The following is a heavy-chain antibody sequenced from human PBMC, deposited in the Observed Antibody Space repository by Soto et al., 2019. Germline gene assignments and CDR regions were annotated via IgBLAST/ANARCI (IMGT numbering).Heavy chain of an antibody. Sequence: PGGSLRLSCAASGFTFSNHAMSWVRQAPGKGLEWVSGISAEGGLIYYADSVKGRFNMSRENSKNTLYLQMSSLRAEDTAVYFCAKRKGTGAAAKNFDFCGQGTLVTVSS. CDR3: AKRKGTGAAAKNFDF. CDR2: ISAEGGLI. CDR1: GFTFSNHA. V-gene: IGHV3-23*01. J-gene: IGHJ4*02. D-gene: IGHD6-13*01.